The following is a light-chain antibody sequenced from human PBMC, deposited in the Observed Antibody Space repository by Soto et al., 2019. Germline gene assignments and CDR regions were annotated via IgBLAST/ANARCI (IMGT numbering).Light chain of an antibody. V-gene: IGKV3-20*01. CDR2: DAS. J-gene: IGKJ4*01. Sequence: EIVFTQSPATVSLSQGERATLSFRASQSVGSYLAWYQHKPGQAPRLLISDASNRATGIPARFSGSGSETDFTLTISRLEPEDFAVYYCHQYGSSPGETFGGGTKVDI. CDR1: QSVGSY. CDR3: HQYGSSPGET.